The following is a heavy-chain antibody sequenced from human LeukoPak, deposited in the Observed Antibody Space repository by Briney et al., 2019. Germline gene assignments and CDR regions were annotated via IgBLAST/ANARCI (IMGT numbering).Heavy chain of an antibody. Sequence: SETLSLTCAVPGGPFSGYFWSWIRQSSGKGLEWIGEIHNSGTTNYNPSLNSRVTISEDTSKNQFYLNLSSVTAADTAVYYCARRYYYNLGSFPFDFWGQGTLVTVTS. CDR2: IHNSGTT. CDR1: GGPFSGYF. J-gene: IGHJ4*02. V-gene: IGHV4-34*01. D-gene: IGHD3-10*01. CDR3: ARRYYYNLGSFPFDF.